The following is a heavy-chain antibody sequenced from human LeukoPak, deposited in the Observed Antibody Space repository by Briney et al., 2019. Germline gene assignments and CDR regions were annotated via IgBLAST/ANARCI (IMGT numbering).Heavy chain of an antibody. J-gene: IGHJ3*02. V-gene: IGHV4-38-2*02. D-gene: IGHD3-3*01. CDR3: ARDSSVWSGSGAFDI. CDR2: IYHSGST. Sequence: SETLSLTCTVSGYSISSGNYCGWIRQPPGKGLEWIGEIYHSGSTNYNPSLKSRVTISVDKSKNQFSLKLSPVTAADTAVYYCARDSSVWSGSGAFDIWGQGTMVTVSS. CDR1: GYSISSGNY.